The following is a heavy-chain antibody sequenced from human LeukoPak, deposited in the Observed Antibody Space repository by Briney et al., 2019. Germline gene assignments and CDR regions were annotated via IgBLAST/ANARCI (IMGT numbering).Heavy chain of an antibody. Sequence: PGGSLRLSCAASGFTFSNAWMSWVRQAPGKGLEWVGRIKSKTDGGTTDYAAPVKGRFTISRDDSKSTLYLQMNSLKTEDTAVYYCTTDHGYSYGYYYYGMDVWGQGTTVTVSS. CDR1: GFTFSNAW. CDR3: TTDHGYSYGYYYYGMDV. D-gene: IGHD5-18*01. J-gene: IGHJ6*02. CDR2: IKSKTDGGTT. V-gene: IGHV3-15*01.